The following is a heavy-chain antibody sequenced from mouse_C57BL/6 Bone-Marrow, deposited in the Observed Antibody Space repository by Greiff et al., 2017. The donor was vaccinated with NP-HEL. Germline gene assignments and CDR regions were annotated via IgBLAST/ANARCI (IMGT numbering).Heavy chain of an antibody. CDR2: ISYDGSN. D-gene: IGHD2-2*01. V-gene: IGHV3-6*01. CDR1: GYSITSGYY. CDR3: ARGVTTDY. J-gene: IGHJ2*01. Sequence: EVKLVESGPGLVKPSQSLSLTCSVTGYSITSGYYWNWIRQFPGNKLEWKGYISYDGSNNYNPSLKNRISITRDTSKNQFFLKLNSVTTEDTATYYCARGVTTDYWGQGTTLTVSS.